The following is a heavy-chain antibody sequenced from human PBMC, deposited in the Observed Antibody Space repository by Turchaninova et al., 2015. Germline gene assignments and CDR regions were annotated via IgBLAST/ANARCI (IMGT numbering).Heavy chain of an antibody. Sequence: QVLRGVSGGGVVQAGRARSWFRVASELSGRRYAITGVLQAGGKGLEWVAIISYDGSNKHYAESVKGRFTSARDNSKNTLYLQMYSLGAEDTAVYYCARGSFYYDSGTAGGTFDIWGQGTMVTVSS. J-gene: IGHJ3*02. V-gene: IGHV3-30*04. D-gene: IGHD3-22*01. CDR2: ISYDGSNK. CDR1: ELSGRRYA. CDR3: ARGSFYYDSGTAGGTFDI.